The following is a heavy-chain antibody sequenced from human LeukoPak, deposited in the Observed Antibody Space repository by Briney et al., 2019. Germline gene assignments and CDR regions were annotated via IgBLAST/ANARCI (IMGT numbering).Heavy chain of an antibody. CDR3: ARSRSGYYGDVDY. J-gene: IGHJ4*02. CDR1: GGSINSGGYY. CDR2: IYYGGST. V-gene: IGHV4-31*03. Sequence: SQTLSLTCTVSGGSINSGGYYWGWIRQHPGRGLEWIGHIYYGGSTYYNPSLKSRVTISVDTSKNQFSLKLSSVTAADTAVYYCARSRSGYYGDVDYWGQGTLVTVSS. D-gene: IGHD3-3*01.